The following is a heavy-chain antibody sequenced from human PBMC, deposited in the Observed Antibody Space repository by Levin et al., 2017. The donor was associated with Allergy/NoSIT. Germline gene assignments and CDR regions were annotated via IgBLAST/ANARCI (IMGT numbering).Heavy chain of an antibody. D-gene: IGHD2-2*02. Sequence: EASVKVSCKASGGPISNFVISWVRQAPGQGLEWMGGIIPMSGTPSYAEKFQGRVTIIADKSADTVSMELKSLTSDDTAVYYCARYCSSTSCYTAADLTSYYYGMDVWGQGTTVTVSS. CDR3: ARYCSSTSCYTAADLTSYYYGMDV. V-gene: IGHV1-69*06. CDR2: IIPMSGTP. CDR1: GGPISNFV. J-gene: IGHJ6*02.